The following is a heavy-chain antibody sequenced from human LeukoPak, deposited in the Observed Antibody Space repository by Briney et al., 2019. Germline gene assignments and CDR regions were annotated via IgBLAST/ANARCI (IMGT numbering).Heavy chain of an antibody. V-gene: IGHV4-4*07. CDR2: IYTSGTT. CDR1: GGSISSYY. J-gene: IGHJ4*02. D-gene: IGHD4-17*01. CDR3: ARLSTVTTSFDY. Sequence: SETLSLTCTVSGGSISSYYWSWIRQPAGKGLEWIGRIYTSGTTHYNPSLKSRVTMSVDTSKNQFSLKLSSVTAADTAVYYCARLSTVTTSFDYWGQGTLVTVSS.